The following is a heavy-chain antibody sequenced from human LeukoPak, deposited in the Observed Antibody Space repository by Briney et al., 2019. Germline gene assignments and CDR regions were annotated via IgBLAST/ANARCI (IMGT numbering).Heavy chain of an antibody. CDR3: ASDSVVMSIIRDFGY. D-gene: IGHD2-15*01. J-gene: IGHJ4*02. Sequence: ASVKVSCKATGYTFTRYGFSSVGQAPGRGLEWMGWISAYNGDTNYAQKVQGRVTMTTDTSTSTAYMELRSLRSDDTAVYYCASDSVVMSIIRDFGYWGQGTLVTVSS. CDR1: GYTFTRYG. CDR2: ISAYNGDT. V-gene: IGHV1-18*01.